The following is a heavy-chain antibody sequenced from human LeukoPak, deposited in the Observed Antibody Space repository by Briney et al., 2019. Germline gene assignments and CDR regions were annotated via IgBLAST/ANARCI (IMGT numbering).Heavy chain of an antibody. D-gene: IGHD3-3*01. J-gene: IGHJ3*02. CDR1: GFTFSSYW. V-gene: IGHV3-7*01. CDR2: IKQDGSEK. Sequence: GGSLRLSCAASGFTFSSYWMSWVRQAPGKGLEWVANIKQDGSEKYYVDSVKGRFTISRDNAKNSLYLQMNSLRAEDTAVYYCAREGRTYYDFWSGYSYAFDIWGQGTMATVSS. CDR3: AREGRTYYDFWSGYSYAFDI.